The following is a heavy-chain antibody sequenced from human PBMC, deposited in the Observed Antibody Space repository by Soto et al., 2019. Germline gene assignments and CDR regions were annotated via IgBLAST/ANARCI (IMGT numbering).Heavy chain of an antibody. CDR2: IRGSGGRT. CDR3: ARVYGSGSIYY. Sequence: EVQLLESGGGLVQPGGSLRLSCAASGFTFSTYAMSWVRQAPGKGLEWVSGIRGSGGRTYYADSVKGRFTISRDNANNTLFLQMNSLRADDTAVYYCARVYGSGSIYYWGQGTLVTVSA. V-gene: IGHV3-23*01. CDR1: GFTFSTYA. J-gene: IGHJ4*02. D-gene: IGHD3-10*01.